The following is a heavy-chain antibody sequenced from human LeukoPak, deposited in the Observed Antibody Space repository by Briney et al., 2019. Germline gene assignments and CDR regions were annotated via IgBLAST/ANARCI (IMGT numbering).Heavy chain of an antibody. CDR3: AKSNIGARNGEGADY. J-gene: IGHJ4*02. V-gene: IGHV3-23*01. D-gene: IGHD5-12*01. CDR1: GFTFDTYA. Sequence: GGSLRLSCAASGFTFDTYAMSWVRQAPGKGLEWVAIISGSGGRTYYADSVKGRFTISRDNSKNTLYLQMSSLRAEDTAVYYCAKSNIGARNGEGADYWARGTLVTVSS. CDR2: ISGSGGRT.